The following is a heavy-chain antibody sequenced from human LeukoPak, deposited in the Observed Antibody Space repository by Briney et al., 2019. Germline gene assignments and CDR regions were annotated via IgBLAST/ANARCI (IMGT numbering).Heavy chain of an antibody. CDR2: IYTSGST. Sequence: SETLSLTCTVSGGSISSYYWSWIQQPPGKGLEWIGYIYTSGSTNYNPSLKSRVTISVDTSKNQFSLKLSSVTAADTAVYYCARLMRNYDILTGYYYYYMDVWGKGTTVTVSS. D-gene: IGHD3-9*01. J-gene: IGHJ6*03. V-gene: IGHV4-4*09. CDR1: GGSISSYY. CDR3: ARLMRNYDILTGYYYYYMDV.